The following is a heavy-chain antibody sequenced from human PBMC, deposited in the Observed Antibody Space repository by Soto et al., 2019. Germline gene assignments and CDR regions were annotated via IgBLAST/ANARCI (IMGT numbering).Heavy chain of an antibody. V-gene: IGHV1-3*01. CDR1: GYTFISYA. J-gene: IGHJ4*02. Sequence: GASVKVSCKASGYTFISYAIHWVRQAPGQRLEWMGWINAGNGNTKYSQKFQGRVTITRDTSASTAYMELTSLRSEDTAVYYCARAIPGLYYLDCWDQGNRVTVSS. CDR3: ARAIPGLYYLDC. CDR2: INAGNGNT.